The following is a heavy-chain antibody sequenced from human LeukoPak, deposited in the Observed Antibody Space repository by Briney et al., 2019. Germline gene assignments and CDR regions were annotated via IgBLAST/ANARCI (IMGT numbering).Heavy chain of an antibody. D-gene: IGHD2-21*02. Sequence: GGSLRLSCAASGFTFDDYAMPWVRQAPGKGLEWVSGISWNSGSVGYVDSVKGRFTISRDNAKNSLYLQMNSLRAEDTALYYCAKEVTATQGHNWFDPWGQGTLVTVSS. V-gene: IGHV3-9*01. J-gene: IGHJ5*02. CDR3: AKEVTATQGHNWFDP. CDR1: GFTFDDYA. CDR2: ISWNSGSV.